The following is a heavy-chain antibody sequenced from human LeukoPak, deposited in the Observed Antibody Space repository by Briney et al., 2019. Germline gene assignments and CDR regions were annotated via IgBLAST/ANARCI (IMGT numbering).Heavy chain of an antibody. Sequence: LSLTCTVSGGSISRGGYYWSWIRQHPGKGLEWIGYIYYSGSTYYNPSLKSRVTISVDTSKNQFSLKLSSVTAADTAVYYCARDSGEDIVLMVYASGSSYNSYYFDYWGQGTLVTVSS. D-gene: IGHD2-8*01. J-gene: IGHJ4*02. CDR3: ARDSGEDIVLMVYASGSSYNSYYFDY. CDR1: GGSISRGGYY. CDR2: IYYSGST. V-gene: IGHV4-31*03.